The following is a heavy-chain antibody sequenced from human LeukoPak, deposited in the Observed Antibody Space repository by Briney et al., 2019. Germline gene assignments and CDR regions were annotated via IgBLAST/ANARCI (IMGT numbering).Heavy chain of an antibody. CDR2: IYHSGST. D-gene: IGHD2-2*01. Sequence: PSETLSLTCTVSGYSISSGYYWGWIRQPPGKGLEWIGSIYHSGSTYYNPSLKSRVTISVDTSKNQFSLKLSSVTAADTAVYYCARHALCSSTSCYSNWFDPWGQGTLVTVSS. V-gene: IGHV4-38-2*02. CDR1: GYSISSGYY. J-gene: IGHJ5*02. CDR3: ARHALCSSTSCYSNWFDP.